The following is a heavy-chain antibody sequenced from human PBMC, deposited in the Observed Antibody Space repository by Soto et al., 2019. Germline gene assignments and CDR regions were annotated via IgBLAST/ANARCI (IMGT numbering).Heavy chain of an antibody. Sequence: QITLKESGLTLVKPTQPLTLTCTVSGFSLSTNGVGVGWIRQPPGKALAWLAIAYWHDEKRYSPTLESRLTIARAASKSQVILIVTNMDPVDTAPYYCAHRHFNKVAYYDYWGQGSPVTVSS. V-gene: IGHV2-5*01. CDR3: AHRHFNKVAYYDY. CDR1: GFSLSTNGVG. CDR2: AYWHDEK. J-gene: IGHJ4*02.